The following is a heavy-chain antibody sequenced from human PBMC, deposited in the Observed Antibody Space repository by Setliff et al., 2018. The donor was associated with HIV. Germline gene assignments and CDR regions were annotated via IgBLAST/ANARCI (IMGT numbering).Heavy chain of an antibody. CDR1: GGSITSSGYH. V-gene: IGHV4-39*01. J-gene: IGHJ3*02. CDR2: IYYSGDT. CDR3: TRHRGPPWDAFDI. Sequence: SETLSLTCSVSGGSITSSGYHWGWIRQPSGKGLEWIGNIYYSGDTFYNASLRSRLTLSVDTSKNQFSLKLNSVTASDTAMYYCTRHRGPPWDAFDIWGQGTMVTVSS.